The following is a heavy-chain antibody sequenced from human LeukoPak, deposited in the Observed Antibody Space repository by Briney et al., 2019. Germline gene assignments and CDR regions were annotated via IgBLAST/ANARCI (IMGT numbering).Heavy chain of an antibody. Sequence: ASVNVSCKASVYTFTSYDINWVGQATGQGLEWMAWMNPNSGNTGYAQKFQGRVTMTRNTSISTAYMELSSLRSEDTAVYYCARGRSSYGDYFIDIWGQGTMVTVSS. J-gene: IGHJ3*02. CDR3: ARGRSSYGDYFIDI. CDR1: VYTFTSYD. CDR2: MNPNSGNT. D-gene: IGHD4-17*01. V-gene: IGHV1-8*01.